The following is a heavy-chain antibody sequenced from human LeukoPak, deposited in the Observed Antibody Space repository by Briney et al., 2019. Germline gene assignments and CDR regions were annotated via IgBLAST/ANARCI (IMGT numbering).Heavy chain of an antibody. V-gene: IGHV3-15*07. Sequence: PGGSLRLSCAASYFTFTNTWMNWVRQAPGKRLEWVGRIKSEIDGGTTDYAAPVQGRFTISRDDSQATLYLQMNSLKTEDTAVYYCTTGGSVIVAGTRAFDIWGQGTLVTVSS. CDR2: IKSEIDGGTT. CDR3: TTGGSVIVAGTRAFDI. J-gene: IGHJ3*02. CDR1: YFTFTNTW. D-gene: IGHD5-12*01.